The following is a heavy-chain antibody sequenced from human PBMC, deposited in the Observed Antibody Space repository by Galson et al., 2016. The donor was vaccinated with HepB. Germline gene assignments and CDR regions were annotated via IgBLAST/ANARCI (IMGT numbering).Heavy chain of an antibody. D-gene: IGHD3-10*01. Sequence: TLSLTCAVSGVSVLNESFSWSWVRQPPGKGLQWIGHIFHSGGSFNSPSLRSRVSMSLDTSRNEFSLRLDDTAVYYCARAPTLVQGVVIRNWFDNWGQGALVTVSS. CDR2: IFHSGGS. CDR3: ARAPTLVQGVVIRNWFDN. CDR1: GVSVLNESFS. J-gene: IGHJ5*02. V-gene: IGHV4-30-2*01.